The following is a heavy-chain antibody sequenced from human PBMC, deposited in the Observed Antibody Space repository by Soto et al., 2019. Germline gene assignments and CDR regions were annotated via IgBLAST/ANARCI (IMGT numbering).Heavy chain of an antibody. J-gene: IGHJ6*03. Sequence: ASVKVSCKASGYTFTSYDINWVRQATGQGLEWMGWMNPNSGNTGYAQKFQGRVTMTRNTSISTAYMELSSLRSEDTAVYYCARGVWLAGDYYMDVWGKGTTVTVSS. CDR2: MNPNSGNT. D-gene: IGHD3-16*01. V-gene: IGHV1-8*01. CDR3: ARGVWLAGDYYMDV. CDR1: GYTFTSYD.